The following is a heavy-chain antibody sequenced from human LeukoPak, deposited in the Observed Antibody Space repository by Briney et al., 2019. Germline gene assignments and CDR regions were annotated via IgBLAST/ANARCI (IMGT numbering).Heavy chain of an antibody. D-gene: IGHD6-13*01. CDR2: GDRSGGRT. V-gene: IGHV1-46*01. CDR1: GYTFTRYY. J-gene: IGHJ4*02. CDR3: ARLSSSCFDY. Sequence: ASVKVSCTASGYTFTRYYMHWVRQAPGHELEWMEIGDRSGGRTSYAEKFQSRGHITRDMSTGTVYMELSSLRAEDTAVYYCARLSSSCFDYWGQGTLVTVSS.